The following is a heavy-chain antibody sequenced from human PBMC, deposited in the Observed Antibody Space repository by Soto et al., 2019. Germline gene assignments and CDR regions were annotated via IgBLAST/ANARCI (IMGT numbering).Heavy chain of an antibody. V-gene: IGHV3-30*04. CDR2: TSYDGRHK. J-gene: IGHJ6*02. Sequence: GGSLRLSCAASGFTFNSYAMHWVRQAPGKGLEWGAVTSYDGRHKYYADSVKGRFTISRDNSKNTLYLQMNSLRAEDTAVYYCARDRGSGYDSPGYYYGMDVWGQGTTVTVSS. CDR1: GFTFNSYA. CDR3: ARDRGSGYDSPGYYYGMDV. D-gene: IGHD5-12*01.